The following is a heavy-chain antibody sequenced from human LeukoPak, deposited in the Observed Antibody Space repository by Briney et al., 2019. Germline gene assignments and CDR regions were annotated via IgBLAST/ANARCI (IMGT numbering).Heavy chain of an antibody. CDR1: GFTFNIYW. CDR3: ARAVRYCSGGKCYSDDAFDL. J-gene: IGHJ3*01. CDR2: TKPDGSEI. D-gene: IGHD2-15*01. V-gene: IGHV3-7*01. Sequence: GGSLRLSCAASGFTFNIYWMSWLRQAPGQGLEWVANTKPDGSEIYYGDSVKGRFTISRDNAKNSLYLQMNSLRGDDMAVYYCARAVRYCSGGKCYSDDAFDLWGQGTKVTVSS.